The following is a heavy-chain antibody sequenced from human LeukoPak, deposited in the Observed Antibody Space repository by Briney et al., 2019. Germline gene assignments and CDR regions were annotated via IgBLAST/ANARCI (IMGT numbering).Heavy chain of an antibody. CDR2: ISFDGSIN. J-gene: IGHJ4*02. V-gene: IGHV3-30*18. CDR1: GFSLSNYG. D-gene: IGHD6-13*01. CDR3: GKDLQHLVRTLSFDY. Sequence: GGSLRLSCAASGFSLSNYGMHCVRQSPGKGVEWVAVISFDGSINNYADSVHSRFIITRDDSSNDLYLQMNSLMTEDTALYYCGKDLQHLVRTLSFDYWGQGTLVTVSS.